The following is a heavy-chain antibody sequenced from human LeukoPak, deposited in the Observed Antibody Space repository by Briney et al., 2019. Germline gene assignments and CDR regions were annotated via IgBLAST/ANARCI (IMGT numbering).Heavy chain of an antibody. CDR2: ITGTGGK. Sequence: GGSLRLSCAVSGFTLTNHGVSWFRQAPGKGLEWVSIITGTGGKYYGDSVKGRFVLSRDDSKSTVYMQMSSLRAEDTAVYYCAYGDWGFDYWGQGTLVTVSS. D-gene: IGHD4-17*01. V-gene: IGHV3-23*01. J-gene: IGHJ4*02. CDR3: AYGDWGFDY. CDR1: GFTLTNHG.